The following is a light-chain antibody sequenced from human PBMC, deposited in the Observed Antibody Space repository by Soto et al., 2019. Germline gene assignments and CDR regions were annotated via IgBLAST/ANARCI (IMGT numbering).Light chain of an antibody. V-gene: IGKV1-5*01. J-gene: IGKJ1*01. Sequence: DIQMTQSPSTLSASVGDRVTITCRASQSISSWLAWYQQKPGKAPKLLTYDASSLESGVPSRFSGSGSGTEFTLTISSLQHDDFATYYCQQYNSYRTFGQGTKV. CDR1: QSISSW. CDR3: QQYNSYRT. CDR2: DAS.